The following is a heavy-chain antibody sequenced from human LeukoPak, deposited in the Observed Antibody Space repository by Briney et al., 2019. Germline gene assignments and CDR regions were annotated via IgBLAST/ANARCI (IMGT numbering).Heavy chain of an antibody. D-gene: IGHD3-10*01. J-gene: IGHJ4*02. Sequence: PGGSLRLSCAASGFTFSSYAMHWVRQAPGKGLEYVSAISSNGGSTYYANSVKGRFTISRDNSKNTLYLQMGSLRAEDMAVYYCARAPRDEWFEELTLDYWGQGTLVTVSS. CDR3: ARAPRDEWFEELTLDY. CDR2: ISSNGGST. V-gene: IGHV3-64*01. CDR1: GFTFSSYA.